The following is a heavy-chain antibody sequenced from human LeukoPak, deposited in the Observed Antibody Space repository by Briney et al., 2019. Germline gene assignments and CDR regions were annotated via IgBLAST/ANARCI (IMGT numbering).Heavy chain of an antibody. CDR1: GYSFNTYW. CDR3: ARQSTTQQLARAPFDY. J-gene: IGHJ4*02. D-gene: IGHD6-13*01. Sequence: GESLKISCKGSGYSFNTYWIGWVRQMPGKGLEWMGIIYPGDSDTKYSPSFQGQVTISADKSISTAYLQWSSLKASDTAMYYCARQSTTQQLARAPFDYWGQGTLVTVSS. CDR2: IYPGDSDT. V-gene: IGHV5-51*01.